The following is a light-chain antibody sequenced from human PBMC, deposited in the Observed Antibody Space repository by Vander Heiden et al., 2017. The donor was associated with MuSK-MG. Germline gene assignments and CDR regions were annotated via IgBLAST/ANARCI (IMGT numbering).Light chain of an antibody. CDR3: QQSDSTPLST. V-gene: IGKV1-39*01. CDR2: AAS. Sequence: DIQMTQSPSSLSASVGDRVTITCRASQSISSYLNWYQQKPGKAPKLLIYAASSLQSGVPSRFSGSGSGTDFTLTISSRQPEDFATYYCQQSDSTPLSTFGKGTKLEIK. J-gene: IGKJ2*01. CDR1: QSISSY.